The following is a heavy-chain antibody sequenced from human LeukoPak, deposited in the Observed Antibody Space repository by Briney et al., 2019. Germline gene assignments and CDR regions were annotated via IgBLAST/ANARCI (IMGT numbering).Heavy chain of an antibody. CDR1: GGTFSSYA. D-gene: IGHD2-2*01. J-gene: IGHJ4*02. CDR3: ARCSSTSCLVTDY. V-gene: IGHV1-69*13. Sequence: SVKVSCKASGGTFSSYAISWVRQAPGQGLEWMGGIIPIFGTANYAQKFQGRVTITADESTSAAYMELSSLRSKDMAVYYCARCSSTSCLVTDYWGQGTLVTVSS. CDR2: IIPIFGTA.